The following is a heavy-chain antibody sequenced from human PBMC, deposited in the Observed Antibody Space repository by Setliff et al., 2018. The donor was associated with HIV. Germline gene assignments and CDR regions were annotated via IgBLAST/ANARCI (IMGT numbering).Heavy chain of an antibody. Sequence: GGSLRLSCVASGITVSGIYMTWVRQAPGKGLEWVSVINGGTTTYYADSVKGRFTISRDNSKNTLYLQMNSLRAEDTAVYYCARGDYSSRYDYWGQGTLVTVSS. CDR2: INGGTTT. V-gene: IGHV3-66*01. D-gene: IGHD6-13*01. CDR1: GITVSGIY. CDR3: ARGDYSSRYDY. J-gene: IGHJ4*02.